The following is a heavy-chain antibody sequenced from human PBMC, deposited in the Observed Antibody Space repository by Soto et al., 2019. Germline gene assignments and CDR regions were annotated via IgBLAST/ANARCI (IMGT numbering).Heavy chain of an antibody. Sequence: GGSLRLSCAASGFTFNDYNMNWVRQAPGKGLEWVAYIRSTSTSIHYADSVRGRFTISRDSAKNSLYLQMNSLRDEDTAVYYCVRESLTVTPRVGCYYGMDVWGQGTPVTVSS. D-gene: IGHD4-4*01. CDR1: GFTFNDYN. J-gene: IGHJ6*02. CDR2: IRSTSTSI. V-gene: IGHV3-48*02. CDR3: VRESLTVTPRVGCYYGMDV.